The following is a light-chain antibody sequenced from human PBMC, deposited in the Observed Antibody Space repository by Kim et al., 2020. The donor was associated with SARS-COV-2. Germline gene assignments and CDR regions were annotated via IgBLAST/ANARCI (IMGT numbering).Light chain of an antibody. CDR2: GAS. CDR3: QQYGRSPRN. J-gene: IGKJ2*01. V-gene: IGKV3-20*01. CDR1: ESVTSTY. Sequence: SPGERATLSCVASESVTSTYLAWYQHKPGQAPRLLIFGASSRATGIPDRFNGSGSGTDFTLTISKLEPEDFAVYYCQQYGRSPRNFGPGTKVDIK.